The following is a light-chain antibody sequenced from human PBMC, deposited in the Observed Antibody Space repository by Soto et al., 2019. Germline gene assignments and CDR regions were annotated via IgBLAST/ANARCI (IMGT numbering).Light chain of an antibody. CDR1: QSXSNL. CDR3: QQYNDWPPLT. V-gene: IGKV1-5*03. J-gene: IGKJ4*01. Sequence: DIQMTESPSTLSASVGDXXXITXRSXQSXSNLLAWYQQKPGKAPTLLIYKAYTLKSGVPSRFSGSGSGTAFPLTISSLQPDDFAAYYCQQYNDWPPLTFAGGTKVDI. CDR2: KAY.